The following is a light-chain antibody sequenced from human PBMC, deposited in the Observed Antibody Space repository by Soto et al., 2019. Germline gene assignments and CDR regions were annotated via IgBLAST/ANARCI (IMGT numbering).Light chain of an antibody. CDR3: QKYNTAPWT. V-gene: IGKV1-27*01. Sequence: XXXGDRVTITCRASQGISTYLAWYQQKPGKVPSLLIXAASXLQSGVPSRFSGSGSGTDITLTISSLQPEDVATYYCQKYNTAPWTFGQGTKVEIK. J-gene: IGKJ1*01. CDR1: QGISTY. CDR2: AAS.